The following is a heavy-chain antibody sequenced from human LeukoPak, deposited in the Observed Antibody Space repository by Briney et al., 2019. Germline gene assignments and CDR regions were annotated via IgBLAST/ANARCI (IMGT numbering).Heavy chain of an antibody. CDR2: ISSNGGGT. CDR3: AREDGRWELHY. Sequence: PGGSLRLSCAASGFTFSSYAMHWVRQPPGKGLEYVSAISSNGGGTYYANSVKGTFTISRDNSKNTLYLQMGSLRVEDMAVYYCAREDGRWELHYWGQGTLVTVSS. J-gene: IGHJ4*02. CDR1: GFTFSSYA. V-gene: IGHV3-64*01. D-gene: IGHD1-26*01.